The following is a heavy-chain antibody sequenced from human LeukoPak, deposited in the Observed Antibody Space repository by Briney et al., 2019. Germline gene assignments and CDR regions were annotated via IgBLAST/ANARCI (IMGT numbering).Heavy chain of an antibody. CDR1: GASISPYY. J-gene: IGHJ4*02. Sequence: SGTLSLTCTVSGASISPYYWNWIQQPAGKGLEWIGRLYPSGSSDYNPSLKSRVSISVGTSNNQFSLRVTSVTAADMAIYYCARDLSGSLYFDYWGQGILVTVSA. D-gene: IGHD3-10*01. V-gene: IGHV4-4*07. CDR2: LYPSGSS. CDR3: ARDLSGSLYFDY.